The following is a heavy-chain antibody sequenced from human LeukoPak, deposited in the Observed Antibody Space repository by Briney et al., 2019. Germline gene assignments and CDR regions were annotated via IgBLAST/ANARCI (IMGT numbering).Heavy chain of an antibody. V-gene: IGHV3-48*02. Sequence: PGGSLRLSCAASGFTFSSYSMNWVRQAPGKGLEWVSYISASTSTKYYADSVKGRFTISRDNAKTSLYLQMNSLRDEDTAVYYCARGIGFYGSGSYHFDYWGQGTLVTVSS. J-gene: IGHJ4*02. D-gene: IGHD3-10*01. CDR2: ISASTSTK. CDR1: GFTFSSYS. CDR3: ARGIGFYGSGSYHFDY.